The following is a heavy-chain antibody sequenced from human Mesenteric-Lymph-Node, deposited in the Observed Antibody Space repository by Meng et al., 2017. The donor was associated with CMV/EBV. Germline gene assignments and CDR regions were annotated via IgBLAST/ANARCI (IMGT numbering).Heavy chain of an antibody. J-gene: IGHJ6*02. CDR3: AHTRSSIYHYYVMDV. V-gene: IGHV1-24*01. CDR2: FDPEDGER. Sequence: ASVKVSCKVSGYTLSEFSIHWVRQSPGQGLEWMGGFDPEDGERFYAQQFQGRVTMTEDTSKDTVYMELSSLRSEDTAVYYCAHTRSSIYHYYVMDVWGQGTTVTVS. CDR1: GYTLSEFS. D-gene: IGHD6-6*01.